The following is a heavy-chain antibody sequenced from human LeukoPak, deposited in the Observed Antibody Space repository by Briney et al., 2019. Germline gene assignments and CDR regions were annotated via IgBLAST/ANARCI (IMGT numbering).Heavy chain of an antibody. CDR3: ARDPADSHSGYDSNYFDY. CDR1: GYTFTVYY. Sequence: GASVTVSCTTSGYTFTVYYMHWVRQAPGQGLEWMGWINPNGGVTNYAQKFQGRVTMTRDTSISTAYMDLSRLKSDDTAVYYCARDPADSHSGYDSNYFDYWGQGTLVTVSS. D-gene: IGHD5-12*01. J-gene: IGHJ4*02. CDR2: INPNGGVT. V-gene: IGHV1-2*02.